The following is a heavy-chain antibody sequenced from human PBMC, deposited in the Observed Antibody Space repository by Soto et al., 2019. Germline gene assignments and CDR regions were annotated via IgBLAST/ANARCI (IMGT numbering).Heavy chain of an antibody. CDR2: INDPGSI. D-gene: IGHD3-9*01. CDR1: GGSFRGYY. V-gene: IGHV4-34*01. CDR3: ARESHDILTGPTWVWYFEL. J-gene: IGHJ2*01. Sequence: QVQLQQWGAGPLRPVETLSLTCGVSGGSFRGYYWAWIRQSPGKGLDLIGEINDPGSINYNPYLKSRVSISVDTSQNHYSLNLRSVTAADTAGYYCARESHDILTGPTWVWYFELWGRGTLVPVSS.